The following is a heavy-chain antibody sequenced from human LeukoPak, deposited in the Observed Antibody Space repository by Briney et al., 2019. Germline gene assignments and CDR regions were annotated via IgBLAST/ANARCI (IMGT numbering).Heavy chain of an antibody. Sequence: GGSLRLSCAASGFTFSNYWLTWVRQAPGQGLEWVANIKQDGSEKHYVDSVKGRFTISRDNAKNSLYLQMNSLRAEDTAVYYCARDSYRALEYWGRGTLVTVSS. D-gene: IGHD1-14*01. V-gene: IGHV3-7*01. CDR2: IKQDGSEK. CDR3: ARDSYRALEY. J-gene: IGHJ4*02. CDR1: GFTFSNYW.